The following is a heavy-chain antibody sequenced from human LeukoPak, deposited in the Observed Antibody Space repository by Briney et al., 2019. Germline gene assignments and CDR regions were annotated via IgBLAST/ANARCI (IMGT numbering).Heavy chain of an antibody. J-gene: IGHJ6*03. CDR1: GFTFSNAW. CDR2: IKSKTDGGTT. Sequence: PGGSLRLSCAASGFTFSNAWMSWVRQAPGKGLEWVGRIKSKTDGGTTDYAAPVKGRFTISRDDSKNTLYLQMNSLKTEDTAVYYCTTPPAYFWSGYTKNYYHYYMDVWGKGTTVTVSS. D-gene: IGHD3-3*01. V-gene: IGHV3-15*01. CDR3: TTPPAYFWSGYTKNYYHYYMDV.